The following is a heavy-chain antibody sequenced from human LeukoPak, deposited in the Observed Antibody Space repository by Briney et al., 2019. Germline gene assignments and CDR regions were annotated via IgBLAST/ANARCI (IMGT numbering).Heavy chain of an antibody. J-gene: IGHJ4*02. Sequence: ASVKVSCKASGYTFTGYYMHWVRQAPGQGLEWMGWINPNSGGTNYAQKFQGRVTMTRDTSISTAYMELSRLRSDDTAVYYCARDSPVTGPQNFDYWGQGTLVTVSS. CDR3: ARDSPVTGPQNFDY. CDR2: INPNSGGT. CDR1: GYTFTGYY. V-gene: IGHV1-2*02. D-gene: IGHD6-19*01.